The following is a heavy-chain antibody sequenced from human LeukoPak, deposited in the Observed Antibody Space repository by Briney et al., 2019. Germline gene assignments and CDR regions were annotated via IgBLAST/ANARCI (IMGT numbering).Heavy chain of an antibody. V-gene: IGHV3-30-3*01. J-gene: IGHJ6*02. CDR2: ISYDGSNK. D-gene: IGHD2-15*01. CDR3: ARDSLGYCSGGSCPNYYYGMDV. CDR1: GFTVSSNY. Sequence: PGGSLRLSCAASGFTVSSNYMSWVRQAPGKGLEWVAVISYDGSNKYYADSVKGRFTISRDNSKNTLYLQMNSLRAEDTAVYYCARDSLGYCSGGSCPNYYYGMDVWGQGTTVTVSS.